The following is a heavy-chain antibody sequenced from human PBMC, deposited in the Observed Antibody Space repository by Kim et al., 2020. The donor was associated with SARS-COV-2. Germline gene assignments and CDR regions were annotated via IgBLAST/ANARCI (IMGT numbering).Heavy chain of an antibody. CDR2: IYSGGST. J-gene: IGHJ4*02. CDR3: AGSIAAAVDY. V-gene: IGHV3-66*01. CDR1: GFTVSSNY. Sequence: GGSLRLSCVVSGFTVSSNYMSWVRQAPGKGLEWVSLIYSGGSTYYADSVKGRFTISRDNSKNTLYLQMNSLRAEDTALYYCAGSIAAAVDYWGQGTLVTVSS. D-gene: IGHD6-13*01.